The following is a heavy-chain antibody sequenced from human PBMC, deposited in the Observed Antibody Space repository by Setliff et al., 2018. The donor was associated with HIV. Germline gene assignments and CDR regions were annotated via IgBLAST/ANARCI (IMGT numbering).Heavy chain of an antibody. Sequence: GGSLSLSCAVSGRSLSDYYMDWVRQAPGKGLEWVGRTRNRANNYIRDYAASVQGRFTISRDYSKDSLFLQMDNLETEDTAVYYCVRAAAGLDVWSQGILFTVSS. CDR2: TRNRANNYIR. CDR1: GRSLSDYY. V-gene: IGHV3-72*01. CDR3: VRAAAGLDV. J-gene: IGHJ4*02.